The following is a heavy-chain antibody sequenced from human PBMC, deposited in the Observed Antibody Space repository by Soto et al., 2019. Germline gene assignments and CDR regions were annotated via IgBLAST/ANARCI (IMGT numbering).Heavy chain of an antibody. CDR2: IYTSGST. V-gene: IGHV4-59*10. CDR1: GGSFSGYY. CDR3: ASGTSYYYGSGSYYYYYYGMDV. J-gene: IGHJ6*02. D-gene: IGHD3-10*01. Sequence: PSETLSLTCAVYGGSFSGYYWSWIRQPPGKGLEWIGRIYTSGSTNYNPSLKSRVTMSVDTSKNQFSLKLSSVTAADTTVYYCASGTSYYYGSGSYYYYYYGMDVWGQGTTVTVSS.